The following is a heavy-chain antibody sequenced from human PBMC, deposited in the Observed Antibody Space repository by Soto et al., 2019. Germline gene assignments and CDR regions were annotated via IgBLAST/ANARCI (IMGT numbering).Heavy chain of an antibody. V-gene: IGHV4-30-4*01. CDR3: ARDWDIGYSSRCLYY. Sequence: QVQLQESGQGLVKPSQTLSLTCTVSGGSISSGDYYWSWIRQPPGKGLEWIGYIYYSGSNYYNPSLKSRLTISVDTSTNQFSRKLSSVTAADTAVYYGARDWDIGYSSRCLYYWGQGTLVTFSS. D-gene: IGHD6-13*01. CDR1: GGSISSGDYY. J-gene: IGHJ4*02. CDR2: IYYSGSN.